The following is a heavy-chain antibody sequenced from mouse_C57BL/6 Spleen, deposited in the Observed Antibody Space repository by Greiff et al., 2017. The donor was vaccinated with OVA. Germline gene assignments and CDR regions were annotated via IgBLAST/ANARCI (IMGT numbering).Heavy chain of an antibody. J-gene: IGHJ4*01. CDR2: IDPSDSET. D-gene: IGHD1-2*01. Sequence: QVQLQQPGAELVRPGSSVKLSCKASGYTFTSYWMHWVKQRPIQGLEWIGNIDPSDSETHYNQKFKDKATLTVDKSSSTAYMQLSSLTSEDSAVYYCARTHYSGQTPYAMDYWGQGTSVTVSS. CDR1: GYTFTSYW. V-gene: IGHV1-52*01. CDR3: ARTHYSGQTPYAMDY.